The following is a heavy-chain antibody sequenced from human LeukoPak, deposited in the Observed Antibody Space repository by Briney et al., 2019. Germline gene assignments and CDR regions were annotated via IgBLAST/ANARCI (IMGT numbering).Heavy chain of an antibody. CDR1: GFTFSSYA. CDR3: ARDPNIAVAGNPDY. J-gene: IGHJ4*02. CDR2: ISSNGGST. Sequence: PGGSLRLSCAASGFTFSSYAMHWVRQAPGKGLEYVSAISSNGGSTYYANSVKGRFTISRDNSKNMLYLQMGSLRAEDMAVYYCARDPNIAVAGNPDYWGQGTLVTVSS. D-gene: IGHD6-19*01. V-gene: IGHV3-64*01.